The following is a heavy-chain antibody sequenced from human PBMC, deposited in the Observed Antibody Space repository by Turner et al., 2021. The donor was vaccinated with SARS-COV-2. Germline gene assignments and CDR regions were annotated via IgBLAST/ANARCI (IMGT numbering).Heavy chain of an antibody. J-gene: IGHJ6*02. CDR1: GFTFSSYA. CDR3: AGGGGVWGSYRYPPYLYYGMDV. CDR2: MGGRGKRT. D-gene: IGHD3-16*02. Sequence: EVQLLESGGGLVQPGGSLRLSCAASGFTFSSYAMSWVRQGEGGGGVWGAAMGGRGKRTYYAASGKGRFTISRKNSKNTLYLKMNSRRAEDTAVYYCAGGGGVWGSYRYPPYLYYGMDVWGQGTTVTVSS. V-gene: IGHV3-23*01.